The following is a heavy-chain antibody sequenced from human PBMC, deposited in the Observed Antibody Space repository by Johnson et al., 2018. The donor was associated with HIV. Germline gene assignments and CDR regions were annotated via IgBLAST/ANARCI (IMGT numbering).Heavy chain of an antibody. CDR2: IWYDGSNK. V-gene: IGHV3-33*03. D-gene: IGHD1-26*01. J-gene: IGHJ3*02. Sequence: VQLVESGGGVVQPGRSLRLSCAASGFTFSSYGMHWVRQAPGKGLEWVAVIWYDGSNKYYADSVKGRFTISRDNSKNTLYLQMNSLSAEDTAVYFCAKDRKWELLRLDAFDIWGQGTMVTVSS. CDR3: AKDRKWELLRLDAFDI. CDR1: GFTFSSYG.